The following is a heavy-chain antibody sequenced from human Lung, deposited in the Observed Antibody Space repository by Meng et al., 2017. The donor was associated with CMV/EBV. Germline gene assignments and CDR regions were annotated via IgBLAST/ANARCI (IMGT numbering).Heavy chain of an antibody. V-gene: IGHV1-46*01. CDR1: GYTLPSYY. CDR2: INPSGGST. CDR3: ARGRIAVAADDD. Sequence: QVQLVQSGAAVKKPXXPVKVSCKASGYTLPSYYMHWVRQAPGQGLEWMGIINPSGGSTSYAQKFQGRVTMTRDTSTSTVYMELSSLRSEDTAVYYCARGRIAVAADDDWGQGTLGTVAS. D-gene: IGHD6-19*01. J-gene: IGHJ4*02.